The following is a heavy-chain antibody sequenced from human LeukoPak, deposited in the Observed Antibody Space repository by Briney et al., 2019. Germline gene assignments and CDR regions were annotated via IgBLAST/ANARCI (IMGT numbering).Heavy chain of an antibody. CDR3: ARGTSGHLFDY. V-gene: IGHV3-21*01. CDR1: GFTFSSYS. D-gene: IGHD3-3*01. J-gene: IGHJ4*02. CDR2: ISSSSSNI. Sequence: GGSLRLSCAASGFTFSSYSMNWVRQAPGKGLEWVSPISSSSSNIYYADSVKGRYTISRDNAKSTQYLQMNSLRAEDTAVYYCARGTSGHLFDYWGQGTLVTVSS.